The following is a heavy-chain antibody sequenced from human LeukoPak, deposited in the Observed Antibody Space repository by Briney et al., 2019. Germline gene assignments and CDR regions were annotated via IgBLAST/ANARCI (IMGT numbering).Heavy chain of an antibody. CDR3: LLGCSSTSCSPLWTDY. CDR2: INPNSGGT. CDR1: GYTFTGYY. V-gene: IGHV1-2*02. D-gene: IGHD2-2*01. Sequence: GASVKVSCKASGYTFTGYYMHWVRQAPGQGLEWMGWINPNSGGTNYAQKFQGRVTMTRDTSISTAYMELSRLRSDDTAVYYCLLGCSSTSCSPLWTDYWGQGTLVTVSS. J-gene: IGHJ4*02.